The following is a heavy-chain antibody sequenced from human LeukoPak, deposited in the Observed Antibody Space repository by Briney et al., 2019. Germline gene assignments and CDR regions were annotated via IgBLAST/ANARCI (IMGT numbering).Heavy chain of an antibody. CDR1: GFTFSSYA. CDR2: IKQDGSEK. V-gene: IGHV3-7*03. J-gene: IGHJ4*02. CDR3: ARDNPPDY. Sequence: GGSLRLSCAASGFTFSSYAMHWFRQVPVKGLEWVANIKQDGSEKSYVESVRGRFTISRDNAKNSLYLQLNSLRAEDTALYYCARDNPPDYCGQGTLVTVSS.